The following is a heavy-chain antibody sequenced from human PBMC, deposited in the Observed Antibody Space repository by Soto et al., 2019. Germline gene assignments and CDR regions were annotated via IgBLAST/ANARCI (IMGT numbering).Heavy chain of an antibody. CDR3: ARDSGSYYT. D-gene: IGHD3-10*01. J-gene: IGHJ5*02. Sequence: SETLSLTCAVYGGSFSGYYWSWIRQPPGKGLEWIGEINHSGSTNYNPSLKSRVTISVDTSKNQFSLKVSSVTAADTAVYYCARDSGSYYTWGQGTLVTVSS. CDR1: GGSFSGYY. CDR2: INHSGST. V-gene: IGHV4-34*01.